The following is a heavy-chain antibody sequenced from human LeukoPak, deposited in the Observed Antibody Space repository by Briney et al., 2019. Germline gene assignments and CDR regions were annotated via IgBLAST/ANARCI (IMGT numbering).Heavy chain of an antibody. CDR1: GFTFSSNY. Sequence: GGSLRLSCAASGFTFSSNYMSWVHQAPGKGLEWVSVIYTGGTTYYADSVKGRFTISRDKSKNTLYLQMNSLRAEDTAVYYCARYYYYDSSTYYHHFDYWGQGTLVTVSS. CDR3: ARYYYYDSSTYYHHFDY. V-gene: IGHV3-53*01. D-gene: IGHD3-22*01. J-gene: IGHJ4*02. CDR2: IYTGGTT.